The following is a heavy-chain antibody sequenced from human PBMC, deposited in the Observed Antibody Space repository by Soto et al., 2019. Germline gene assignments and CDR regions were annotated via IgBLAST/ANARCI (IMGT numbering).Heavy chain of an antibody. D-gene: IGHD6-13*01. V-gene: IGHV3-21*01. CDR1: GFTFSSYS. Sequence: GGTLRLSCAASGFTFSSYSMNWVRQAPGKGLEWVSSISSSSSYIYYADSVKGRFTISRDNAKNSLYLQMNSLRAEDTAVYYCAIRYSSFDFPFDYWGQGTLVTVSS. CDR3: AIRYSSFDFPFDY. J-gene: IGHJ4*02. CDR2: ISSSSSYI.